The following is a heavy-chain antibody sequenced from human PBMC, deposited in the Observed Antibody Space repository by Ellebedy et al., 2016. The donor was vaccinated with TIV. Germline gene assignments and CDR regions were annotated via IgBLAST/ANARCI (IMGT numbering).Heavy chain of an antibody. D-gene: IGHD6-25*01. J-gene: IGHJ4*02. Sequence: GESLKISCAASGFTFSSYSMNWVRQAPGKGLEWVSSISTSSSYIYYADSVKGRFSISRDNAKNSLYLQMNSLRAEDTAVYYCARLGVTAAAGASDYWGQGTLVIVSS. CDR3: ARLGVTAAAGASDY. CDR1: GFTFSSYS. CDR2: ISTSSSYI. V-gene: IGHV3-21*04.